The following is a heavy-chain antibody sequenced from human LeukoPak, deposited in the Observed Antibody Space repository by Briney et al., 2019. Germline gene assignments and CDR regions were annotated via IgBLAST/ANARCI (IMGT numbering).Heavy chain of an antibody. CDR1: GFTFSSYE. CDR2: ISSSGSTI. D-gene: IGHD5-24*01. J-gene: IGHJ3*02. Sequence: PGGSLRLSCAASGFTFSSYEMNWVRQAPGKGLEWVSYISSSGSTIYYADSVKGRFTISRDNAKNSLYLQMNSLRAEDTAVYYCAREELATIFAREVAFDIWGQGTMVIVSS. CDR3: AREELATIFAREVAFDI. V-gene: IGHV3-48*03.